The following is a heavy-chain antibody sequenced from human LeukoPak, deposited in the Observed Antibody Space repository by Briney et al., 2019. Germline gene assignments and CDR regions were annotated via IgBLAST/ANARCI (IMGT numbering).Heavy chain of an antibody. J-gene: IGHJ4*02. Sequence: GGSLRLSCAASGFTFSSYAMGWVRQAPGKGLEWVSAISGSGGSTYYADSVKGRFTISGDSSKNTLYLQMNSLRAEDTAVYYCAKDTDFWYFDYWGQGTLVTVSS. CDR2: ISGSGGST. CDR1: GFTFSSYA. V-gene: IGHV3-23*01. CDR3: AKDTDFWYFDY. D-gene: IGHD3-3*01.